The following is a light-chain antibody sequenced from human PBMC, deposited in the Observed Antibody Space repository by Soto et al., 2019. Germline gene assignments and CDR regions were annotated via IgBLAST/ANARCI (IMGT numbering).Light chain of an antibody. Sequence: EILLTQSPDTLSVSLGERATLSCRASQSVGTHLAWYQQKPGQAPRLLIFDASKRTTGTPDRFSGSGSGTEFTLTISGLQSDDLAVYYCQHKSEWRTFGRGTKVDI. J-gene: IGKJ1*01. V-gene: IGKV3-15*01. CDR1: QSVGTH. CDR3: QHKSEWRT. CDR2: DAS.